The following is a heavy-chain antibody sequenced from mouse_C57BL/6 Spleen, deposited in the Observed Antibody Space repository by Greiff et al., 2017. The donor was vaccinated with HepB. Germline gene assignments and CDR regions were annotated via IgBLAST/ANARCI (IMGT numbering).Heavy chain of an antibody. CDR1: GYTFTDYN. CDR3: ARPLYDWWFAY. Sequence: EVQLQQSGPELVKPGASVKMSCKASGYTFTDYNMHWVKQRHGKSLEWIGYINPNNGGTSYNQKFKGKTTLTVNKSSSTAYMELRSLTSEDSAVYCCARPLYDWWFAYWGQGTLVTVSA. CDR2: INPNNGGT. V-gene: IGHV1-22*01. D-gene: IGHD2-4*01. J-gene: IGHJ3*01.